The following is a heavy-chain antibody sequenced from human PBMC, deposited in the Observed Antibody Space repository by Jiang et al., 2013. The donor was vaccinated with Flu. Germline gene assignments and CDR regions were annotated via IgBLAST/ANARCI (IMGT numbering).Heavy chain of an antibody. Sequence: GAEVKKPGASVKVSCKASGYTFTSYAMHWVRQAPGQRLEWMGWINAGNGNTKYSQKFQGRVTITRDTSASTAYMELSSLRSEDTAVYYCARDSGRDYDFWSGYSDGMDVWGQGTTVTVSS. V-gene: IGHV1-3*01. CDR3: ARDSGRDYDFWSGYSDGMDV. D-gene: IGHD3-3*01. CDR1: GYTFTSYA. CDR2: INAGNGNT. J-gene: IGHJ6*02.